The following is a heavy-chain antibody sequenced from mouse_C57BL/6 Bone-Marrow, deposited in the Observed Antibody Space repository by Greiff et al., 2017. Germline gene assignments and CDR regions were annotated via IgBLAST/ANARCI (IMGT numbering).Heavy chain of an antibody. D-gene: IGHD2-5*01. CDR2: IYPGSGST. J-gene: IGHJ1*03. Sequence: QVQLQQPGAELVKPGASVKMSCKASGYTFTSYWITWVKQRPGQGLEWIGDIYPGSGSTNYNEKFKSKATLTVDTSSRTAYMQLSSLTSEDSAVYYCARPYYSNDWYLDVWGTGTTVTVSS. CDR1: GYTFTSYW. V-gene: IGHV1-55*01. CDR3: ARPYYSNDWYLDV.